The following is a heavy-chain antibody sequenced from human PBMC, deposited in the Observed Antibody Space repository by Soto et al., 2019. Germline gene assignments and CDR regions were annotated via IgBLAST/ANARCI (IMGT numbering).Heavy chain of an antibody. J-gene: IGHJ4*02. Sequence: GVSLRLSCLASGFTFSSYAMSWVRQAPGQRLEWVATFSGGRDTTWHADSVKGRFTVSRDSSKNTLSLQMNSLRPEDTALYYCAKSPMVSSNSFDYWRQGRRVTVSS. CDR1: GFTFSSYA. CDR2: FSGGRDTT. D-gene: IGHD2-2*01. CDR3: AKSPMVSSNSFDY. V-gene: IGHV3-23*01.